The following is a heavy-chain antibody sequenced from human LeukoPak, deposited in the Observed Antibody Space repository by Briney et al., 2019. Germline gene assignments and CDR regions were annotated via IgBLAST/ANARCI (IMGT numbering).Heavy chain of an antibody. Sequence: QSGGSLRLSCAASGFTFDDYAMHWVRQAPGKGLEWVSGISWNSGSIGYADSVKGRFTISRDNAKNSLYLQMNSLRAEDTALYYCAKDSGGWTRSGGAFDIWGQGTMVTVSS. D-gene: IGHD3/OR15-3a*01. J-gene: IGHJ3*02. CDR3: AKDSGGWTRSGGAFDI. CDR1: GFTFDDYA. CDR2: ISWNSGSI. V-gene: IGHV3-9*01.